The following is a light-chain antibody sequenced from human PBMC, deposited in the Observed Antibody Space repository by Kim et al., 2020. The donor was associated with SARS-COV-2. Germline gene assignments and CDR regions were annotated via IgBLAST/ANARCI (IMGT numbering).Light chain of an antibody. CDR3: QKYIDWPRT. CDR2: GAS. CDR1: QSVSSN. V-gene: IGKV3-15*01. Sequence: EIVMTQSPATLSVSPGERVTLSCRASQSVSSNLAWYQHKPGQAPRFLIYGASTRATGIPARFSGSGSGTEFTLTISSLQSEDFAVYYCQKYIDWPRTFWEGT. J-gene: IGKJ1*01.